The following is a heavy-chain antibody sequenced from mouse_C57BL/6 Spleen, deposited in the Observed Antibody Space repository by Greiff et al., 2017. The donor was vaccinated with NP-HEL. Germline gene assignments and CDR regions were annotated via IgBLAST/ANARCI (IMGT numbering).Heavy chain of an antibody. CDR1: GFNITDYY. V-gene: IGHV14-1*01. Sequence: VQLQQSGAELVRPGASVKLSCTASGFNITDYYMHWVKQRPEQGLEWIGRIDPEDGDTEYAPKFQGKATMTADTSSNTAYLQLSSLTSEDMAVYYCTPTVVAEDAMDYWGQGTSVTVSS. CDR2: IDPEDGDT. CDR3: TPTVVAEDAMDY. J-gene: IGHJ4*01. D-gene: IGHD1-1*01.